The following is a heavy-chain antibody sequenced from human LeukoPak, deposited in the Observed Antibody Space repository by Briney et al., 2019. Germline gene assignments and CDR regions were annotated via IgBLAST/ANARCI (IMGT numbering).Heavy chain of an antibody. CDR3: ARDEHDTLTGYSPGFDY. J-gene: IGHJ4*02. V-gene: IGHV3-30*04. CDR1: GFTFSSYA. Sequence: GSLRLSCAASGFTFSSYAMHWVRQAPGKGLEWVAVISYDGSNKYYADSVKGRFTISRDNSKNTLYLQMNSLRAEDTAVYYCARDEHDTLTGYSPGFDYWGQGTLVTVSS. CDR2: ISYDGSNK. D-gene: IGHD3-9*01.